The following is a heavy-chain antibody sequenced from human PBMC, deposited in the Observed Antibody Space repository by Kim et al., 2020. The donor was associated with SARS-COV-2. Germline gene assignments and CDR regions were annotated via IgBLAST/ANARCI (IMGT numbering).Heavy chain of an antibody. CDR2: IHKDRYAT. J-gene: IGHJ4*02. V-gene: IGHV3-74*03. CDR3: VREFYGAGWWGYDH. Sequence: GGSLRLSCAASGFAFSEYWMHWVRQVPGKGLVWVARIHKDRYATSYGDSVKGRFTISRDNTKDMLHLQMNSLRAEDTAVYYCVREFYGAGWWGYDHWGQG. D-gene: IGHD2-8*02. CDR1: GFAFSEYW.